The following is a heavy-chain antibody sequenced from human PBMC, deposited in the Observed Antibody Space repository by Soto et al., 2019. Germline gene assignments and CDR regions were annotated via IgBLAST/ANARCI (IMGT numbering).Heavy chain of an antibody. CDR3: XXXXXXXXXXXXWFDP. V-gene: IGHV4-39*01. J-gene: IGHJ5*02. CDR2: MYYSGST. Sequence: QLQLQESGPGLVKPSETLSLTCSVSGGSISSSSYFWGWIRQPPGKGLEWIGSMYYSGSTYYNPXLKXXXXXXXXTXXXXXXXXXXXXXXXXXXXXXXXXXXXXXXXXXXWFDPWGQGTLVTVSS. CDR1: GGSISSSSYF.